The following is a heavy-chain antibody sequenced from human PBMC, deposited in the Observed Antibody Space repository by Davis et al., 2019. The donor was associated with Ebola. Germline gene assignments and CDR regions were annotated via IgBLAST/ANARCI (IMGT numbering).Heavy chain of an antibody. CDR1: GFTFDNFW. CDR3: ARGDMGDV. J-gene: IGHJ6*04. Sequence: GESLKISCAASGFTFDNFWMSWVRQAPGKGLEWVANIYRDGSEKYYVDSVKGRFTISRDNTKNSLYLQMNNLRAEDTAVYYCARGDMGDVWGKGTTVTVSS. CDR2: IYRDGSEK. V-gene: IGHV3-7*03.